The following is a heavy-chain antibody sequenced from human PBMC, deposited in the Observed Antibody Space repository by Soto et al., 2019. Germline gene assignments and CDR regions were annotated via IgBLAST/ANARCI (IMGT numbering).Heavy chain of an antibody. D-gene: IGHD2-2*01. V-gene: IGHV3-30-3*01. CDR3: EGYCSSSNCRFDY. CDR1: VFTFRSYA. CDR2: ISDDESNK. Sequence: GWSLRLSCAASVFTFRSYALHWFRQAPCKGLEWVAVISDDESNKNYADSLKGRFTISRDNSKNTMYLQMNSLRAEETAVYYCEGYCSSSNCRFDYWGQGTLVTASS. J-gene: IGHJ4*02.